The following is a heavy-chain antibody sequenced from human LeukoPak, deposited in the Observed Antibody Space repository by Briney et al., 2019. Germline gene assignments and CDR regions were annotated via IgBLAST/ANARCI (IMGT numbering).Heavy chain of an antibody. D-gene: IGHD3-3*01. Sequence: PSETLSLTCAVYGGSFSGYYWSWIRQPPGKGLEWIGEINHSGSTNYNPSLKSRVTISVDTSKNQFSLKLSSVTAADTAVYYCARRTSYDFWSGLYFDYWGQGTLVTVSS. J-gene: IGHJ4*02. CDR3: ARRTSYDFWSGLYFDY. V-gene: IGHV4-34*01. CDR1: GGSFSGYY. CDR2: INHSGST.